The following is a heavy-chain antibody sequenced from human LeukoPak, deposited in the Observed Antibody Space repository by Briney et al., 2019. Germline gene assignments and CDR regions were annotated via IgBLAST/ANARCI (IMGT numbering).Heavy chain of an antibody. CDR2: IKQDGSHK. J-gene: IGHJ6*04. CDR3: AELGITMIGGV. D-gene: IGHD3-10*02. CDR1: GFRLSTYW. V-gene: IGHV3-7*01. Sequence: GGSLRLSCAASGFRLSTYWMSWVRQAPGKGLEGVANIKQDGSHKNYVDSVKGRFTISRDNAKNSLYLQMNSLRAEDTAVYYCAELGITMIGGVWGKGTTVTISS.